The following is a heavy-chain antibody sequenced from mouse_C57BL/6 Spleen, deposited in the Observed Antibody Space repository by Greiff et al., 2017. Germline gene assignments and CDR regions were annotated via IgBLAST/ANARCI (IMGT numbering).Heavy chain of an antibody. J-gene: IGHJ3*01. V-gene: IGHV1-69*01. CDR3: ARSSSGYGAY. CDR1: GYTFTSYW. Sequence: QVQLQQPGAELVMPGASVKLSCKASGYTFTSYWMHWVKQRPGQGLEWIGEIDPSDSYTNYNQKFKGKSTLTVDKSSSTAYMQLRSLTSEDSAVYYCARSSSGYGAYWGQGTLVTVSA. CDR2: IDPSDSYT. D-gene: IGHD3-2*02.